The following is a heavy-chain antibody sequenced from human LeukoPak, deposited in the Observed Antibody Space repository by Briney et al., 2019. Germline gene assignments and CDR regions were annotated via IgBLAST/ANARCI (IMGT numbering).Heavy chain of an antibody. Sequence: GGSLRLSCAAPGFTFSSYGMSWVRQAPGKGLEWVSAISGSGGSTYYADSVKGRFTISRDNSKNTLYLQMNSLRAEDTAVYYCAKVQYCSSTSCYEGCDYWGQGTLVTVSS. CDR2: ISGSGGST. V-gene: IGHV3-23*01. D-gene: IGHD2-2*01. J-gene: IGHJ4*02. CDR1: GFTFSSYG. CDR3: AKVQYCSSTSCYEGCDY.